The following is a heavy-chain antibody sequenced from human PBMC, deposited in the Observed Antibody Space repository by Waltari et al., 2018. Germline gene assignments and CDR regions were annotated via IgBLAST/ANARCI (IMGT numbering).Heavy chain of an antibody. CDR2: INHSGST. J-gene: IGHJ4*02. Sequence: QVQLQQWGAGLLKPSETLSLTCAVYGGSFSGYYWSWIRQPPGKGLEWIGEINHSGSTNYNPSLKSRVTISVDTSKNQFSLKLSSVTAADTAVYYCARSPPGSSESYYFDYWGQGTLVTVSS. D-gene: IGHD6-13*01. CDR1: GGSFSGYY. V-gene: IGHV4-34*01. CDR3: ARSPPGSSESYYFDY.